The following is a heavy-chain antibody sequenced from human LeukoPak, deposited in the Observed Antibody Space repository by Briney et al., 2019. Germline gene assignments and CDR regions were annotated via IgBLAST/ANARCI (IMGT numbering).Heavy chain of an antibody. CDR3: ARARDMVRGVIGAFDI. J-gene: IGHJ3*02. CDR1: GFTFSSYA. CDR2: ISYDGSNK. Sequence: PGRSLRLSCAASGFTFSSYAMHWVRQAPGKGLEWVAVISYDGSNKYYADSVKGRFTISRDNSKNTLYLQMNSLRAEDTAVCYCARARDMVRGVIGAFDIWGQGTMVTVSS. D-gene: IGHD3-10*01. V-gene: IGHV3-30*14.